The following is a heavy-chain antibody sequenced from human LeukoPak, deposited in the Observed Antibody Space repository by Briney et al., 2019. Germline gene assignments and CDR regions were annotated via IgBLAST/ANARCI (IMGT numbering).Heavy chain of an antibody. D-gene: IGHD3-16*01. CDR2: VYEDGRA. Sequence: SETLSLTCSVSGGLTSRFSWNWIRQPPGQGLQWIGYVYEDGRANYNASLESRVSMSVDASKNQFSLKLSSVTAADTAVYFCAREKMGENAFDFWGQGKMVTVSS. J-gene: IGHJ3*01. CDR3: AREKMGENAFDF. V-gene: IGHV4-59*01. CDR1: GGLTSRFS.